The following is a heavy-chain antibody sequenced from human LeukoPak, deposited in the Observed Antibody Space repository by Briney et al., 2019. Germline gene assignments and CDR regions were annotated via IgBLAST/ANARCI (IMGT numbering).Heavy chain of an antibody. CDR2: IKSKTDGGTT. D-gene: IGHD3-3*01. J-gene: IGHJ4*02. CDR3: TTPYYDFWTGGDY. Sequence: GGSLRLSCAASGFTFSNAWMSWVRQAPGKGLEWVGRIKSKTDGGTTDYAAPVKGRFTISRDDSKNTLYLQVNSLKTEDTAVYYCTTPYYDFWTGGDYWGQGTLVTVSS. V-gene: IGHV3-15*01. CDR1: GFTFSNAW.